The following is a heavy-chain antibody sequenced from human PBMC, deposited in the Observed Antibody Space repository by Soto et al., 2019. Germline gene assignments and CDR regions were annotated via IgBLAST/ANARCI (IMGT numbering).Heavy chain of an antibody. CDR2: ISCDGNYK. Sequence: QVQLVESGGGVVQPGRSLSLSCSASGFILGDYALHWVRQSPGKGLEGLAVISCDGNYKYYADSVQGRFTVSRDNSQNTLHLEMSSLRVEDTAVYYCARPYGRRTTCPPYDYYYALNVWGQGTTVTVSS. J-gene: IGHJ6*02. V-gene: IGHV3-30*15. D-gene: IGHD3-10*01. CDR3: ARPYGRRTTCPPYDYYYALNV. CDR1: GFILGDYA.